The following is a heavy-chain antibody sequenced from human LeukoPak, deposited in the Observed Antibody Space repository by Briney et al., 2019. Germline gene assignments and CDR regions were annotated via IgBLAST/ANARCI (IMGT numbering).Heavy chain of an antibody. Sequence: GDSLRLSCAASGFTFDDYAMNWVRQVPGRGLEWVSGINWNGRITEYADSVKDRFTISRQNTKNSLYLYMNNLGGEDTALYFCARGSVQLWLRDTYYYMDVWGKGTTVTVSS. J-gene: IGHJ6*03. V-gene: IGHV3-20*04. CDR1: GFTFDDYA. CDR2: INWNGRIT. CDR3: ARGSVQLWLRDTYYYMDV. D-gene: IGHD5-18*01.